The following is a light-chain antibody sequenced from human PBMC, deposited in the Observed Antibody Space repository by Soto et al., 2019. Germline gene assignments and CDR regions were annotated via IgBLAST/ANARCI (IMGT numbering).Light chain of an antibody. V-gene: IGKV3-15*01. CDR2: VAS. J-gene: IGKJ5*01. Sequence: IVLTQSPATLSVSPGERATLSCRASQSVNQKLGWYQQKPGQAPRLLIYVASYRATGIPARFSGSGSGTEYTLTISNLQDEDFAVYYCQQFNDWPHTFGQGTRLEI. CDR3: QQFNDWPHT. CDR1: QSVNQK.